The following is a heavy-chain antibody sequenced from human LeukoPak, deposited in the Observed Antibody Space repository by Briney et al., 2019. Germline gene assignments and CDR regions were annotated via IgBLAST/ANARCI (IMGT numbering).Heavy chain of an antibody. D-gene: IGHD3-10*01. CDR1: SESFSGSY. CDR3: AINPPRESPGG. Sequence: SETLSLTCAVYSESFSGSYWSWIRQSPGKGLEWIGEINHSGSTNYSPSLRSRVTISLDTSKNQLFLKMSSVTVADTAVYYCAINPPRESPGGWGQGTLVTVSS. J-gene: IGHJ4*02. CDR2: INHSGST. V-gene: IGHV4-34*01.